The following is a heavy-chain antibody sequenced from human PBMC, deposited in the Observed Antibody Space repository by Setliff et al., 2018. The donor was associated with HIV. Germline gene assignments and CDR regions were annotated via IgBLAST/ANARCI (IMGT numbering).Heavy chain of an antibody. V-gene: IGHV1-69*05. D-gene: IGHD4-17*01. CDR1: GGTFSSYA. J-gene: IGHJ3*02. Sequence: ASVKVSCKASGGTFSSYAINWVRQAPGQVLEWMGGIIPMFGTLNFAQKFQGRVTITTDESTSTAYMELSSLRSEGTAVYYCAREGDYDAFDIWGQGTMVTVSS. CDR2: IIPMFGTL. CDR3: AREGDYDAFDI.